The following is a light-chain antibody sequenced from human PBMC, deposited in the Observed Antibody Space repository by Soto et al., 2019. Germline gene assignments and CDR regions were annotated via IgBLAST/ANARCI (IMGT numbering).Light chain of an antibody. CDR1: ASDIGGYTF. V-gene: IGLV2-8*01. CDR3: SAHGGTNPYV. Sequence: QSALTQPPSASGSPGQSVAISCTGTASDIGGYTFVSWYQQHPGKAPKLLIDDVNRRPSGVPDRFSGSKSGNTASLTVSGLQAEDEADYYCSAHGGTNPYVFGTGTQLTVL. CDR2: DVN. J-gene: IGLJ1*01.